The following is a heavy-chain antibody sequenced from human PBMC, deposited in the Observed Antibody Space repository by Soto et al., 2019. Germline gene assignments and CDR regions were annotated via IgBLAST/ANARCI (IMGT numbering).Heavy chain of an antibody. CDR2: ISWKSGSL. V-gene: IGHV3-9*01. D-gene: IGHD5-12*01. CDR3: AKRGGWGYSGYEYWYFDL. CDR1: GFTFDDYA. Sequence: EVQLVESGGGLVQPGRSLRLSCAASGFTFDDYAMHWVRQAPGKGLEWVSGISWKSGSLGYAGCGKGRFTISRDNAKNSLDLQMNSLRAEDTALYYCAKRGGWGYSGYEYWYFDLWGRGTLVTVSS. J-gene: IGHJ2*01.